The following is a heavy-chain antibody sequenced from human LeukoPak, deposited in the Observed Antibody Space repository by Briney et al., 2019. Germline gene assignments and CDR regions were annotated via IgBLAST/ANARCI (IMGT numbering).Heavy chain of an antibody. V-gene: IGHV1-18*01. CDR3: ARDKGYYDSSFQH. D-gene: IGHD3-22*01. Sequence: ASVKVSCKTSGYTFTHYGINWVRQAPGQGLEWLGWISTYNGNTNYAQKLQGRVTMTTDTSTSTAYMELRSLRSDDTAVYYCARDKGYYDSSFQHWGQGTLVTVSS. J-gene: IGHJ1*01. CDR2: ISTYNGNT. CDR1: GYTFTHYG.